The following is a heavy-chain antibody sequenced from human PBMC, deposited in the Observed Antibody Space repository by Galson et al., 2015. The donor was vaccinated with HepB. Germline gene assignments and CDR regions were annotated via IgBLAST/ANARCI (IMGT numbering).Heavy chain of an antibody. D-gene: IGHD3-9*01. CDR2: ISTSGADT. CDR1: GLSFDIHA. Sequence: SLRLSCAVSGLSFDIHAMNWVRLAPGKGLQWVSTISTSGADTYYTDSVKGRFTISRDNSKNMLYLQMNTLRVEDTAIYYCAKDADILAGYPYYFDYWGQGTLVGVSS. CDR3: AKDADILAGYPYYFDY. J-gene: IGHJ4*02. V-gene: IGHV3-23*01.